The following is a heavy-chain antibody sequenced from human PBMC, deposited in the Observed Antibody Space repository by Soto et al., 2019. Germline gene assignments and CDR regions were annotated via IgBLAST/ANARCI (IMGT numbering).Heavy chain of an antibody. Sequence: ASETLSLTCSVSGGSLDSYLWSWIRQTPGKGLEWIGYIHKTGSTTYNPNVKTPVTISVDTSRNQFSLKLTSVTPADTAVYYCARGQFFNRQQQFDSWGQGRLVTVSS. J-gene: IGHJ4*02. V-gene: IGHV4-59*01. CDR1: GGSLDSYL. CDR2: IHKTGST. CDR3: ARGQFFNRQQQFDS. D-gene: IGHD1-1*01.